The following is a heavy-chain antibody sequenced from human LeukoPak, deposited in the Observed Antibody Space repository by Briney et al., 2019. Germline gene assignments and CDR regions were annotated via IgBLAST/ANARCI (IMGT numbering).Heavy chain of an antibody. J-gene: IGHJ4*01. CDR1: GGYFSGYY. Sequence: ETLSLTCAGYGGYFSGYYWSWIRQPPGKGLEWIGEINHSGSTNFNPSLKSRVTISVDTSKNQFSLNLSSMTAADTAVYYCARSRLHPIIFDYWGHGALVTVSS. CDR2: INHSGST. CDR3: ARSRLHPIIFDY. V-gene: IGHV4-34*01.